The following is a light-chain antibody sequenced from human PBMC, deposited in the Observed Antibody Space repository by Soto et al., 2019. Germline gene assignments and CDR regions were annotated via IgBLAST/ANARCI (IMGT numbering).Light chain of an antibody. CDR2: GAS. J-gene: IGKJ1*01. V-gene: IGKV3-20*01. CDR3: QQYDTYPWT. Sequence: EIVLTQSPGTLSLSPGERATLSCRASQSVTSSYLAWYQQKPGQAPRLLIYGASRRATDIPDRFSGSGSGTDFTLTISSLQPDDFATYFCQQYDTYPWTFGQGTKV. CDR1: QSVTSSY.